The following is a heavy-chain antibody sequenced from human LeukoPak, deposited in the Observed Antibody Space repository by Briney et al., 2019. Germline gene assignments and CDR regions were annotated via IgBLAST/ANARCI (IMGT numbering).Heavy chain of an antibody. Sequence: GESQQISCRGSGYNFNNHWIGWVRQIPGKGMEWMGLIYPGDSDTKYSPSFEGQVTMSVDKSISAAFLQWSSLKASDTAMYYCARHPTIAADYYYYGMDVWGQGTTVTVSS. D-gene: IGHD6-13*01. CDR2: IYPGDSDT. V-gene: IGHV5-51*01. CDR1: GYNFNNHW. J-gene: IGHJ6*02. CDR3: ARHPTIAADYYYYGMDV.